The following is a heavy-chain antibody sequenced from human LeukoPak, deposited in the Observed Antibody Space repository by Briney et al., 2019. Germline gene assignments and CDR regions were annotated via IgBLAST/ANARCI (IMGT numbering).Heavy chain of an antibody. CDR1: GFTFSSYW. J-gene: IGHJ4*02. V-gene: IGHV3-7*04. Sequence: GGSLRLSCAAFGFTFSSYWMSWVRQAPGKGLEWVVNIKQDGSEKYYVDSVKGRLTISRDNAKNSLYLQMNSLRAEDTAVYYCARAPPAATVFDYWGQGTLVTVSS. CDR3: ARAPPAATVFDY. CDR2: IKQDGSEK. D-gene: IGHD5-18*01.